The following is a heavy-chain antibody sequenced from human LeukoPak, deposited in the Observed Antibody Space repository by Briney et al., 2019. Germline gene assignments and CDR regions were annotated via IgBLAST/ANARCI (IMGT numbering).Heavy chain of an antibody. CDR2: RRFDGSDK. Sequence: GGSLRLSCAASGFTFSTSAMHWVRRAPGKGLEWVAFRRFDGSDKYYADSVKGRFTISRDTSKNTLYLQMNGLRAEDTAVYYCAKGYYDSSGYYPYYFDYWGQGTLVTVSS. V-gene: IGHV3-30*02. D-gene: IGHD3-22*01. CDR3: AKGYYDSSGYYPYYFDY. J-gene: IGHJ4*02. CDR1: GFTFSTSA.